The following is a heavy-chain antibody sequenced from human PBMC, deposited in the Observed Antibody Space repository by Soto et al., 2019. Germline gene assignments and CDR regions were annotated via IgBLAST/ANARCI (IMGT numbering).Heavy chain of an antibody. V-gene: IGHV4-30-2*01. CDR1: GGSISSGGYS. D-gene: IGHD3-10*01. CDR3: ARENNVLPGGYFDY. Sequence: QLQLQESGSGLVKPSQTLSLTCAVSGGSISSGGYSWSWIRQPPGKGLEWIVYIYHSGSTYYHPSLKCRVTITVDRSKNQFSLKLRSVTAADTAVYYCARENNVLPGGYFDYWGQGTLVNVSS. CDR2: IYHSGST. J-gene: IGHJ4*02.